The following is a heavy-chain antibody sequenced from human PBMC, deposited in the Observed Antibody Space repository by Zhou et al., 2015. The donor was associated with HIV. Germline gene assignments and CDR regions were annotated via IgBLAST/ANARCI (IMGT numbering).Heavy chain of an antibody. Sequence: QVQLVQSGAEVKKPGSSVKVSCKASGGTFSSYAISWVRQAPGQGLEWMGGIIPIFGTANYAQKFQGRVTITADESTSTAYMELSSLRSEDTAVYYCARGRSPTDLAYYGSGSYRDDAFDIWGQGTMVTVSS. D-gene: IGHD3-10*01. J-gene: IGHJ3*02. CDR3: ARGRSPTDLAYYGSGSYRDDAFDI. CDR2: IIPIFGTA. V-gene: IGHV1-69*01. CDR1: GGTFSSYA.